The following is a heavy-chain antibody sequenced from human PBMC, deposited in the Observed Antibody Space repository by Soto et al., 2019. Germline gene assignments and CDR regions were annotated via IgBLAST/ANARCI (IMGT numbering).Heavy chain of an antibody. CDR1: GFTFSSYW. J-gene: IGHJ4*02. V-gene: IGHV3-7*05. D-gene: IGHD4-4*01. CDR3: ARRGEYYSKPLDY. Sequence: GGSLRLSCAASGFTFSSYWMSWVRQAPGKGLEWVANIKQDGSEKYYVDSVKGRFTISRDNAKNSLYLQMNSLRAEDTAVYYCARRGEYYSKPLDYWGQGTLVTVSS. CDR2: IKQDGSEK.